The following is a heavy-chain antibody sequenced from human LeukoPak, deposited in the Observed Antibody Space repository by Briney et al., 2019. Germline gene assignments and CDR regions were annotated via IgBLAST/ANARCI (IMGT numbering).Heavy chain of an antibody. V-gene: IGHV3-66*02. CDR1: GFTFSSYW. CDR3: ARDHHDYYDSSGYFDY. Sequence: GGSLRLSCAASGFTFSSYWMSWVRQAPGKGLEWVSVIYSGGSTYYADSVKGRFTISRDNSKNTLYLQMNSLRAEDTAVYYCARDHHDYYDSSGYFDYWGQGTLVTVSS. D-gene: IGHD3-22*01. CDR2: IYSGGST. J-gene: IGHJ4*02.